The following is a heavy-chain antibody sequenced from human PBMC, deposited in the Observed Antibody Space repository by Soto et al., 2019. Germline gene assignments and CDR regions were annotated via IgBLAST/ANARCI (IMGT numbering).Heavy chain of an antibody. CDR2: MNPNSGNT. Sequence: ASVKVSCKASGYTFTSYDINWVRQATGQGLEWMGWMNPNSGNTGYAQKFQGRVTMTRNTSISTAYMELSSLRSEDTAVYYCARGIRVVPAAIYHYYYYYMDVWGKGTLVTVSS. V-gene: IGHV1-8*01. CDR3: ARGIRVVPAAIYHYYYYYMDV. D-gene: IGHD2-2*01. CDR1: GYTFTSYD. J-gene: IGHJ6*03.